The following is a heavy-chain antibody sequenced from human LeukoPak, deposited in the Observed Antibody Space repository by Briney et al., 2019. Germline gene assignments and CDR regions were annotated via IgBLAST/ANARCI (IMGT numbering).Heavy chain of an antibody. CDR3: ARHKLAYCGGDCYSDY. Sequence: GASVKVSCKASGYTFTSYGINWVRQAPGQGLEWMGWISVYNGNTNYAQKLQGRVTMTTDTSTSTAYMELRSLRSDDTAVYYCARHKLAYCGGDCYSDYWGQGTLVTVSS. J-gene: IGHJ4*02. D-gene: IGHD2-21*02. V-gene: IGHV1-18*01. CDR1: GYTFTSYG. CDR2: ISVYNGNT.